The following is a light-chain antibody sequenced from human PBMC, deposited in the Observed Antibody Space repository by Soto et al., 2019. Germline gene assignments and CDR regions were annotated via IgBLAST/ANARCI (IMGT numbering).Light chain of an antibody. Sequence: DIVMTQSPDSLAVSLGERATINCKSSQSVFSSSNNKNFLAWYRQKPGQTPKLLIYWASTRQSGVPDRFSGSGSGTDFMLTVSSLEADEVAVYSCQQYIRSSWTFGQGTRVEIK. CDR3: QQYIRSSWT. CDR2: WAS. V-gene: IGKV4-1*01. CDR1: QSVFSSSNNKNF. J-gene: IGKJ1*01.